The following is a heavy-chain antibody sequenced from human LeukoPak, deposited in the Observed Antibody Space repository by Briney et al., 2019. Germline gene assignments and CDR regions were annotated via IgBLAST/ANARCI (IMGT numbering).Heavy chain of an antibody. D-gene: IGHD4-17*01. Sequence: ASVQVSCKVSGYTLTELSMHWVRQAPGKGLEWMGGFDPEDGETIYAQKFQGRVTMTEDTSTDTAYMELSSLRSEDTAVYYCATAITPDYGDKRWTFDYWGQGTLVTVSS. CDR3: ATAITPDYGDKRWTFDY. J-gene: IGHJ4*02. CDR2: FDPEDGET. CDR1: GYTLTELS. V-gene: IGHV1-24*01.